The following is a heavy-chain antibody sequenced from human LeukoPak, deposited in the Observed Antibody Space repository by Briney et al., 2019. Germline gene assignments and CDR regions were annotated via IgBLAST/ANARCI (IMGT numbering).Heavy chain of an antibody. Sequence: SETLSLTCTVSGGSISSGSYYWSWIRQPPGKGLEWIGYIYYSGSTNYNPSLKSRVTISVDTSKNQFSLKLSSVTAADTAVSYCARYYYDSSPDYWGQGTLVTVSS. J-gene: IGHJ4*02. CDR2: IYYSGST. CDR1: GGSISSGSYY. D-gene: IGHD3-22*01. V-gene: IGHV4-61*01. CDR3: ARYYYDSSPDY.